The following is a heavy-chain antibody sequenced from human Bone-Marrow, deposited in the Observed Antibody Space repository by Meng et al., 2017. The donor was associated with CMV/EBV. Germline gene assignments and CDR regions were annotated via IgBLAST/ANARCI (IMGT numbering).Heavy chain of an antibody. Sequence: GESLKIPFAASGFTFSSYVMHWVRQAPGKGLEWVAFIRYDGSNKYYADSVQGRFTISRDNSKNTLYLQMNSLRAEDTAVYYCAKGGGIAARPSDPSDYYHYYGMDVWGQGPTVTVSS. V-gene: IGHV3-30*02. D-gene: IGHD6-6*01. CDR2: IRYDGSNK. CDR1: GFTFSSYV. CDR3: AKGGGIAARPSDPSDYYHYYGMDV. J-gene: IGHJ6*02.